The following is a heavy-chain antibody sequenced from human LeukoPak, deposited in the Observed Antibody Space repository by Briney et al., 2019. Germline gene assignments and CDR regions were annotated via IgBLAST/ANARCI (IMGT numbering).Heavy chain of an antibody. V-gene: IGHV1-18*01. Sequence: ASVKVSCKASGYTFTSYGISWVRQAPGQGLEWMGWISAYNGNTNYAQKLQGRVTMTTDTSTSTAYMELRSLRSDDTAVYYCAVLIVVVPAAIRGRGAFDIWGQGTMVTVCS. D-gene: IGHD2-2*02. J-gene: IGHJ3*02. CDR3: AVLIVVVPAAIRGRGAFDI. CDR2: ISAYNGNT. CDR1: GYTFTSYG.